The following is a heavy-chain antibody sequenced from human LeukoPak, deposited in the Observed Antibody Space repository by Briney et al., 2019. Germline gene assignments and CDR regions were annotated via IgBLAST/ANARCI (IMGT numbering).Heavy chain of an antibody. D-gene: IGHD1-26*01. J-gene: IGHJ4*02. CDR1: GFTFSNAW. CDR3: TTSGYSGSYPPRD. Sequence: PGGSLRLSCAASGFTFSNAWMSWVRQAPGKGLEWVGRIKSKTDGGTTDYAAPVKGRFTISRDDSKNTLYLQMNSLKTEDTAVYYCTTSGYSGSYPPRDWGQGTLVTVSS. CDR2: IKSKTDGGTT. V-gene: IGHV3-15*01.